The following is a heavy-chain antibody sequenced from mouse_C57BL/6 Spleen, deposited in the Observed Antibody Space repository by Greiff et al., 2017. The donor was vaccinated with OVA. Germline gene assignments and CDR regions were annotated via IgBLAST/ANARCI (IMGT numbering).Heavy chain of an antibody. V-gene: IGHV1-53*01. CDR2: INPSNGGT. Sequence: QVQLQQPGTELVKPGASVKLSCKASGYTFTSYWMHWVKQRPGQGLEWIGNINPSNGGTNYNEKFKSKATLTVDKSSSTAYMQLSSLTSEDSAVYYCARWGRWLLHWYFEVWGTGTTVTVSS. D-gene: IGHD2-3*01. J-gene: IGHJ1*03. CDR1: GYTFTSYW. CDR3: ARWGRWLLHWYFEV.